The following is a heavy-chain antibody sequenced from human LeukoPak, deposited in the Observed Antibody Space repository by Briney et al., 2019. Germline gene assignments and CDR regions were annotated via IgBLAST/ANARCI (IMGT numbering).Heavy chain of an antibody. CDR2: ISSTSSTI. CDR1: GFTFTTYT. Sequence: PGESLRFSCAASGFTFTTYTMNWVRQAPGKGLEWISYISSTSSTIEYADSVKGRFTISRDNAKTSLYLQMNSLRDEDTAVYYCARSRGNDYWGQGTLVTVSS. J-gene: IGHJ4*02. V-gene: IGHV3-48*02. CDR3: ARSRGNDY.